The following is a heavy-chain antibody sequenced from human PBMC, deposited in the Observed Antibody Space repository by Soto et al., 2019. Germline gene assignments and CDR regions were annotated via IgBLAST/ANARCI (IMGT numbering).Heavy chain of an antibody. CDR1: GFTFRNYA. Sequence: GGSLRLSCAASGFTFRNYAMNWVRQAPGKGLEWVSSISGGGDSRKYVDSVKGRFTISRDNSKNTLYLQMNSLRAEDTAVYYCTTDIIVVVPAARRFYDYWGQGTLVTVSS. CDR2: ISGGGDSR. D-gene: IGHD2-2*01. J-gene: IGHJ4*02. CDR3: TTDIIVVVPAARRFYDY. V-gene: IGHV3-23*01.